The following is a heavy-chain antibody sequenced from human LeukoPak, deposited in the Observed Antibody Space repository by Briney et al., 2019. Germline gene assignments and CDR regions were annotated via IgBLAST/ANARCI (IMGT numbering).Heavy chain of an antibody. D-gene: IGHD4-17*01. Sequence: TGGSLRLSCAASGFTFSSYGMHWVRQAPGKGLEWVAVISYDGSNKYYADSVKGRFTISRDNSKNTLYLQMNSLRAEDTAVYYCAKVHPPPYGDLTWGYFDYWGQGTLVTVSS. V-gene: IGHV3-30*18. CDR1: GFTFSSYG. CDR2: ISYDGSNK. J-gene: IGHJ4*02. CDR3: AKVHPPPYGDLTWGYFDY.